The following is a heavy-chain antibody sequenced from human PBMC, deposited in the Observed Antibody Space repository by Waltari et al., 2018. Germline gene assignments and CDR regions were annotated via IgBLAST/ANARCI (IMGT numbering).Heavy chain of an antibody. D-gene: IGHD3-3*01. Sequence: QVQLVQSGAEVKKSGASVKVACKASGYTFTDFFIHLVRQATGQGLEWMGRINPNSGDTSYAQRFQGRVTMTGDTSITTAYMELTGLRSDDTAIYYCARSGGGTTTFGVAEWGQGSLVTVSS. CDR3: ARSGGGTTTFGVAE. J-gene: IGHJ4*02. CDR2: INPNSGDT. CDR1: GYTFTDFF. V-gene: IGHV1-2*06.